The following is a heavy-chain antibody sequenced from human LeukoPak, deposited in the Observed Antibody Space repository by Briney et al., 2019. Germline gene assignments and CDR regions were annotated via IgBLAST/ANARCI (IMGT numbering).Heavy chain of an antibody. V-gene: IGHV4-34*01. J-gene: IGHJ4*02. D-gene: IGHD6-19*01. CDR3: VVGSGRLKLDY. CDR1: GGSFSGYY. Sequence: SETLSLTCAVYGGSFSGYYWSWIRQPPGKGLEWIGEINHSGSTNYNPSLKSRVTISVDTPKNQFSLKLSSVTAADTAVYYCVVGSGRLKLDYWGQGTLVTVSS. CDR2: INHSGST.